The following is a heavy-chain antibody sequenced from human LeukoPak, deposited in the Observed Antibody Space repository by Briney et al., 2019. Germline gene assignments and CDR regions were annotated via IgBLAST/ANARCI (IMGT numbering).Heavy chain of an antibody. CDR3: ARDRGYCSGGSCYDSTGFDY. J-gene: IGHJ4*02. D-gene: IGHD2-15*01. Sequence: TSETLSLTCTVSGASISSFYWNWIRQPPGKGREWIGYIYYSGSTNYNPSLKSRVTISVDTSKNQFSLKLNSVTAADMAVYYCARDRGYCSGGSCYDSTGFDYWGQGTLVTVSS. CDR1: GASISSFY. V-gene: IGHV4-59*01. CDR2: IYYSGST.